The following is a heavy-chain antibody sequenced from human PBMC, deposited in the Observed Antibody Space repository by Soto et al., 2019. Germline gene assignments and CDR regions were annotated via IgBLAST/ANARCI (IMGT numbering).Heavy chain of an antibody. CDR1: GFTFSSYG. V-gene: IGHV3-30*03. CDR3: ATLYDFWSGYAPYYYYGMDV. Sequence: GGSLRLSCAASGFTFSSYGMHWVRQAPGKGLEWVAVISYDGSNKYYADSVKGRFTISRDNSKNTLYLQMNSLRAEDTAVYYCATLYDFWSGYAPYYYYGMDVWGQGTTVTVSS. D-gene: IGHD3-3*01. J-gene: IGHJ6*02. CDR2: ISYDGSNK.